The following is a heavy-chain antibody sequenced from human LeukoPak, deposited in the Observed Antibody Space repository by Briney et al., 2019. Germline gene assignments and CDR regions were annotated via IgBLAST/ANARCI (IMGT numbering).Heavy chain of an antibody. V-gene: IGHV1-18*01. CDR1: GYIFTNYG. J-gene: IGHJ4*02. Sequence: ASVKVSCKASGYIFTNYGITWVRRAPGQGLEWVRWISPYNGDTNFARKLQGRVTLTTDTSTNTAYMELRSLRSDDTALYYCARGGNTDFYDSSGSNGDYWGQGNLVTVSS. D-gene: IGHD3-22*01. CDR2: ISPYNGDT. CDR3: ARGGNTDFYDSSGSNGDY.